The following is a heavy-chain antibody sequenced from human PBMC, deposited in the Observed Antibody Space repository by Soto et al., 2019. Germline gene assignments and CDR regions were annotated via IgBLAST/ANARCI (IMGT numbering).Heavy chain of an antibody. Sequence: SETLSLTCAVYGGSFSGYYWSWIRQPPGKGLEWIGEINHSGSTNYNPSLKSRVTISVDTSKNQFSLKLSSVTAADTAVYYCASYNYGAWGQGTLVTVSS. CDR3: ASYNYGA. D-gene: IGHD1-1*01. CDR2: INHSGST. J-gene: IGHJ4*02. V-gene: IGHV4-34*01. CDR1: GGSFSGYY.